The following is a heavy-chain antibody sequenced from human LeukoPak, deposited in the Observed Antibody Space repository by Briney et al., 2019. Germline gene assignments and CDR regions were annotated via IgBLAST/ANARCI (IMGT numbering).Heavy chain of an antibody. CDR1: GYTFTTYY. CDR3: ARKAGYCSGGSCSNWFDP. CDR2: INPSGGST. D-gene: IGHD2-15*01. J-gene: IGHJ5*02. V-gene: IGHV1-46*03. Sequence: GASVKVSCKASGYTFTTYYMHWVRQAPGQGLEWMGIINPSGGSTSYAQKFQGGVTMTRDTSTSTVYMELSSLRSEDTAVYYCARKAGYCSGGSCSNWFDPWGQGTLVTVSS.